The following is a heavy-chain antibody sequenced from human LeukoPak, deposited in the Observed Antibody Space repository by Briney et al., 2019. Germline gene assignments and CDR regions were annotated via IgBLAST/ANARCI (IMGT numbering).Heavy chain of an antibody. J-gene: IGHJ3*02. D-gene: IGHD3-22*01. Sequence: PSETLSLTCTVSGGSISSSSYYWGWIPQPPGKGLEWIGSNYYSGSTYYNPSLKSRVTISVDTSKNQFSLKLSSVTAADTAVYYCARLEYNYDSSGYYDAFDIWGQGTMVTVSS. CDR3: ARLEYNYDSSGYYDAFDI. CDR2: NYYSGST. V-gene: IGHV4-39*01. CDR1: GGSISSSSYY.